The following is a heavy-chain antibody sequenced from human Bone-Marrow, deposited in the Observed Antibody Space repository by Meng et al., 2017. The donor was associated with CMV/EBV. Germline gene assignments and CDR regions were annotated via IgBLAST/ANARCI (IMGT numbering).Heavy chain of an antibody. CDR3: ARDRGSRGY. CDR1: GFTFSSYS. D-gene: IGHD3-10*01. V-gene: IGHV3-48*04. J-gene: IGHJ4*02. CDR2: ISSSSSTI. Sequence: GESLKISCAASGFTFSSYSMNWVRQAPGKGLEWVSYISSSSSTIYYADSVKGRFTISRDNAKNSLYLQMNSLRAEDTAVYYCARDRGSRGYWGQGNLVNVAS.